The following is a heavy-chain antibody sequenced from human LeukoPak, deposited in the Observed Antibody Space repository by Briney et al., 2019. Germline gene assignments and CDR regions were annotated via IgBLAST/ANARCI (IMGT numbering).Heavy chain of an antibody. J-gene: IGHJ5*01. D-gene: IGHD3-10*01. V-gene: IGHV4-34*01. CDR1: GGSFSGYY. Sequence: KPSETLSLTCAVYGGSFSGYYWSWIRQPPGKGLEWRGEINHSGSTNYNPSLKSRVAITEHTTKNQFSAKLTSVTAADTAVYCCARGRGGCYYGSGTFASWFDSRGQGTLVTVSS. CDR2: INHSGST. CDR3: ARGRGGCYYGSGTFASWFDS.